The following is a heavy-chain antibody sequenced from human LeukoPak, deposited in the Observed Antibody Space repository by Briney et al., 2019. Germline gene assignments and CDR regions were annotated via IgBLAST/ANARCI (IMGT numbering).Heavy chain of an antibody. Sequence: TGGSLRLSCAASGFTFSDYYITWIRQAPGKGLEWVSHISSSGRLMQYADSVKGRFTITRDNAQNFMSLQMNSLKPEDTAVYYYARDTNNGLDVWGRGTTVTVSS. CDR3: ARDTNNGLDV. V-gene: IGHV3-11*01. J-gene: IGHJ6*02. CDR1: GFTFSDYY. D-gene: IGHD1-14*01. CDR2: ISSSGRLM.